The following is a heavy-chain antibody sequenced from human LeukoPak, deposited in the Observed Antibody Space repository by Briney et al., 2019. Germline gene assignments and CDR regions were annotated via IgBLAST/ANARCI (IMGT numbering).Heavy chain of an antibody. CDR2: IYTSGST. J-gene: IGHJ4*02. CDR1: GGSISSGSYY. CDR3: ARQRRSYYIDY. V-gene: IGHV4-61*02. D-gene: IGHD6-25*01. Sequence: SETLSLTCTVSGGSISSGSYYWSWIRQPAGKGLEWIGRIYTSGSTNYNPSLKSRVTISVDTSKNQFSLKLSSVTAADTAVYYCARQRRSYYIDYWGQGTLVTVSS.